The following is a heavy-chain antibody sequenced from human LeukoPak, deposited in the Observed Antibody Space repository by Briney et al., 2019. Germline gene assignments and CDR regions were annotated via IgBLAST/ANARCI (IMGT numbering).Heavy chain of an antibody. CDR2: IYYSGST. CDR3: AMLAPITWPGQLWREYYFDY. CDR1: GGSISSSSYY. Sequence: SETLSLTCTVSGGSISSSSYYWSWIRQPPGKGLEWIGYIYYSGSTNYNPSLKSRVTISVDTSKNQFSLKLSSVTAADTAVYYCAMLAPITWPGQLWREYYFDYWGQGTLVTVSS. J-gene: IGHJ4*02. V-gene: IGHV4-61*01. D-gene: IGHD5-18*01.